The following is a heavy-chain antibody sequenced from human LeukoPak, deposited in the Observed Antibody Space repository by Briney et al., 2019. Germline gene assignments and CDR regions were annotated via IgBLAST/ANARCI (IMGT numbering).Heavy chain of an antibody. J-gene: IGHJ5*02. Sequence: GGSLRLSCAASGFTFSNFAMSWVRQAPGKGLEWVSAISGSGGSTYYADSVKGRFTISRDNSKNTLYLQMNSLRAEDTAVYYCARDVSSSWYNWFDPWGQGTLVTVSS. D-gene: IGHD6-13*01. CDR1: GFTFSNFA. V-gene: IGHV3-23*01. CDR2: ISGSGGST. CDR3: ARDVSSSWYNWFDP.